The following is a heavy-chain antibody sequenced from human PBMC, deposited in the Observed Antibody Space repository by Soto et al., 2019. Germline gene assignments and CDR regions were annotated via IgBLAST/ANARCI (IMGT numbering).Heavy chain of an antibody. J-gene: IGHJ6*02. Sequence: GGSLRLSCAASGFTFSNAWMNWVRQAPGKGLEWVGRIKSKTDGGTTDYAAPGKGRFTISRDDSKNTLYLQMNSLKTEDTAVYYCTTSKINYDSSGYYRKYYYYYGMDVWGQGTTVTVSS. V-gene: IGHV3-15*07. CDR2: IKSKTDGGTT. CDR3: TTSKINYDSSGYYRKYYYYYGMDV. D-gene: IGHD3-22*01. CDR1: GFTFSNAW.